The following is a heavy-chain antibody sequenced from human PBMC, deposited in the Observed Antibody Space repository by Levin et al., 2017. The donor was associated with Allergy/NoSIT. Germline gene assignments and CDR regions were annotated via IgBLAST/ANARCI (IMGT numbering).Heavy chain of an antibody. Sequence: SQTLSLTCTVSAGSISSGDYYWSWIRQPPGKGLEWIGYIYYSGSASYNPSLKTRVTMSVDTSKNQFSLRLSSVTAADTAVYYCAREVRGNYYDSSGYYYGNWFDPWGQGTLVTVSS. J-gene: IGHJ5*02. CDR3: AREVRGNYYDSSGYYYGNWFDP. V-gene: IGHV4-30-4*01. CDR2: IYYSGSA. CDR1: AGSISSGDYY. D-gene: IGHD3-22*01.